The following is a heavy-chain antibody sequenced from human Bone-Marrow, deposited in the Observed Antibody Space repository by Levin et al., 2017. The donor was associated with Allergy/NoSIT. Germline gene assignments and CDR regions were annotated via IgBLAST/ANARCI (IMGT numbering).Heavy chain of an antibody. CDR2: IKQDGSEK. J-gene: IGHJ3*02. CDR1: GFTFSSYW. Sequence: GESLKISCAAYGFTFSSYWMTWVRQAPGKGLEWVANIKQDGSEKYYVDSLKGRFTISRDNAKYSLFLQMNSLRAEDTAVYYCARDISPDYGGSFYDAFDIWGQGTVVTVSS. V-gene: IGHV3-7*01. D-gene: IGHD1-26*01. CDR3: ARDISPDYGGSFYDAFDI.